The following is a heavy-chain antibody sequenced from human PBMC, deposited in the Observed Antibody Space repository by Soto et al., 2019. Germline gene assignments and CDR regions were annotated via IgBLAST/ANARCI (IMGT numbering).Heavy chain of an antibody. Sequence: GASVKVSCKASGYTFRGYYIHWLRQAPGQGLEWMGWINPNSGGTNYAQKFQGRVTVTRDTPTSTAYMELSRLTSDGTAVYYCARSLTEGYCTITGCYTRPLYGMDVWGQGTTVTVS. CDR1: GYTFRGYY. CDR2: INPNSGGT. J-gene: IGHJ6*02. CDR3: ARSLTEGYCTITGCYTRPLYGMDV. V-gene: IGHV1-2*02. D-gene: IGHD2-2*02.